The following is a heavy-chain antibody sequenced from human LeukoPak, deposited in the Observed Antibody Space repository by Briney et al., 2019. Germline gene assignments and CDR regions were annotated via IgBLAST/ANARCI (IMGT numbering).Heavy chain of an antibody. CDR1: GFTFSSYG. J-gene: IGHJ3*02. CDR3: TRQGQWLIEGAFDI. CDR2: ISYDGSNK. D-gene: IGHD6-19*01. Sequence: GGSLRLSCAASGFTFSSYGMHWVRQAPGKGLEWVAVISYDGSNKYYADSVKGRFTISRDNSKNTLYLQMNSLKTEDTAVYYCTRQGQWLIEGAFDIWGQGTMVTVSS. V-gene: IGHV3-30*03.